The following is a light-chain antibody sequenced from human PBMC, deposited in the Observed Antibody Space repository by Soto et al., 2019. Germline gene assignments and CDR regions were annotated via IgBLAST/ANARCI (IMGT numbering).Light chain of an antibody. CDR3: QQLKSFPIT. V-gene: IGKV1-12*01. CDR2: DAS. CDR1: QDISNY. J-gene: IGKJ5*01. Sequence: DIQMTQSPSSLTASLGDRVTITFQASQDISNYLNWYQQKPGKAPKLLIYDASSLQSGVPSRFSGSGSGTDFTLTISSLQPEDFATYYCQQLKSFPITFGQGTRLEIK.